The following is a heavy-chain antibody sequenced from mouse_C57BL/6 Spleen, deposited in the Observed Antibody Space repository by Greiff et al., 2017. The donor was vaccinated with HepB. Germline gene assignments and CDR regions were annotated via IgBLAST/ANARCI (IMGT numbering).Heavy chain of an antibody. J-gene: IGHJ2*01. D-gene: IGHD2-4*01. Sequence: QVQLQQSGAELVRPGTSVKVSCKASGYAFTNYLIEWVKQRPGQGLEWIGVINPGSGGTNYNEKFKGKATLTADKPSSTAYMQLSSLTSEDSAVYFCARGGYDYDRYYFDYWGQGTTLTVSS. V-gene: IGHV1-54*01. CDR1: GYAFTNYL. CDR2: INPGSGGT. CDR3: ARGGYDYDRYYFDY.